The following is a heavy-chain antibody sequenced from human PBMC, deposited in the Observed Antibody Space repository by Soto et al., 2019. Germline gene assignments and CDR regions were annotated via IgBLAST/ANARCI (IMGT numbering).Heavy chain of an antibody. CDR1: GYTFTSYA. CDR2: INAGNGNT. J-gene: IGHJ5*02. Sequence: ASVKVSCKASGYTFTSYAMHWVRQAPGQRLEWMGWINAGNGNTKYSQKFQGRVTITADESTSTAYMELSSLRSEDTAVYYCARGRSLVVVAQNWFDPWGQGTLVTVSS. V-gene: IGHV1-3*01. CDR3: ARGRSLVVVAQNWFDP. D-gene: IGHD2-15*01.